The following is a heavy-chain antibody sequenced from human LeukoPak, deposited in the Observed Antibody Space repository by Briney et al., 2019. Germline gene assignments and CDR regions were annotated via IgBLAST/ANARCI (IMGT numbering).Heavy chain of an antibody. V-gene: IGHV4-39*07. CDR3: ARAPRLPANNYFDY. CDR1: GGSISSSSYY. CDR2: IYYSGST. Sequence: SETLSLTCTVSGGSISSSSYYWGWIRQPPGKGLEWIGSIYYSGSTYYNPSLKSRVTISVDTSKNQFSLKLSSVTAADTAVYYCARAPRLPANNYFDYWGQGTLVTVSS. J-gene: IGHJ4*02. D-gene: IGHD2-15*01.